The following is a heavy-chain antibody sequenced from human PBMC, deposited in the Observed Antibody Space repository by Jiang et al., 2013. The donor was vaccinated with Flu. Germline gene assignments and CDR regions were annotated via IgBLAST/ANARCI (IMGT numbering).Heavy chain of an antibody. D-gene: IGHD6-13*01. CDR1: GDSVSSNSAA. J-gene: IGHJ4*02. CDR3: ARDPAPGYSSSWFDY. Sequence: SGDSVSSNSAAWNWIRQSPSRGLEWLGRTYYRSKWYNDYAVSVKSRITINPGTSKNQFSLQLNSVTPEDTAVYYCARDPAPGYSSSWFDYWGQGTLVTVSS. CDR2: TYYRSKWYN. V-gene: IGHV6-1*01.